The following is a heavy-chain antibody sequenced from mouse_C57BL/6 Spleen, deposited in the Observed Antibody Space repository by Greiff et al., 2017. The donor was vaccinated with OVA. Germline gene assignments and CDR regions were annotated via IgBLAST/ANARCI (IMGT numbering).Heavy chain of an antibody. Sequence: EVQLQQSGAELVRPGASVKMSCTASGFTITDDYMHWVKQRPEQGLAWIGWIDPENGDTAYAPKFQGKATLTADTSSNTAYRELSSLTSEDTAVYYSATSHYAPFAYWGQGTLVTVSA. D-gene: IGHD1-1*01. CDR3: ATSHYAPFAY. CDR2: IDPENGDT. V-gene: IGHV14-4*01. CDR1: GFTITDDY. J-gene: IGHJ3*01.